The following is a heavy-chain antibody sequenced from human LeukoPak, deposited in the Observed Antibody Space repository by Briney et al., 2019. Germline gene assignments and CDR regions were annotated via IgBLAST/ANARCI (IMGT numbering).Heavy chain of an antibody. Sequence: PSETLSLTCAVYGGSFSGYYWSWIRQPPGKGLEWIGEINHSGSTNYNPSLKSRVTISIDTSKSQFSLKLSSVTAADTAVYYCARVRWTYGMDGWSQATTVTVSS. CDR1: GGSFSGYY. J-gene: IGHJ6*02. D-gene: IGHD4-23*01. CDR3: ARVRWTYGMDG. CDR2: INHSGST. V-gene: IGHV4-34*01.